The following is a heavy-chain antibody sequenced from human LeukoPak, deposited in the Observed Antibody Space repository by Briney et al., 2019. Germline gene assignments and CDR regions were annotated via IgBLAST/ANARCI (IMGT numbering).Heavy chain of an antibody. V-gene: IGHV1-2*02. J-gene: IGHJ4*02. Sequence: ASVKVSCKASGYTFTGYYMHWVRQAPGQGLEWMGWINPNSGGTNYAQKFQGRVTMIRDTSISTAYMELSRLRSDDTAVYYCARDTGITIFGVVTIRGFDYWGQGTLVTVSS. CDR1: GYTFTGYY. CDR2: INPNSGGT. CDR3: ARDTGITIFGVVTIRGFDY. D-gene: IGHD3-3*01.